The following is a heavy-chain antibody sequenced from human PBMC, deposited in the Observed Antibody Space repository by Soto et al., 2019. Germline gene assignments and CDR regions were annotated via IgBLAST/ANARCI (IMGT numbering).Heavy chain of an antibody. CDR2: INSDESTT. J-gene: IGHJ5*02. CDR1: GFTFSIYW. Sequence: GGSLRLSCAASGFTFSIYWMHWVRQAPGKGLVWVSRINSDESTTNYADSVKGRFTISRDNAKNTLYLQMDSLRAEDTAVYYCARGPSGQLGHWFDPWGQGTLVTVSS. CDR3: ARGPSGQLGHWFDP. D-gene: IGHD6-13*01. V-gene: IGHV3-74*01.